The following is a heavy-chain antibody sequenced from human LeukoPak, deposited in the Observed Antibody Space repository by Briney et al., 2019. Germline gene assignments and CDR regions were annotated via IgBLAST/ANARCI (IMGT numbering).Heavy chain of an antibody. J-gene: IGHJ4*02. Sequence: SQTLSLTCAISGDSVSSKSASWNWIRQSPSRGLEWLGRTYSRSKWFNDYAVSVKSRITINPDTSENQFSLHLTSVTPDDTAVYYCARGTRSLDYWGQGTLVTVSS. CDR3: ARGTRSLDY. D-gene: IGHD3/OR15-3a*01. V-gene: IGHV6-1*01. CDR2: TYSRSKWFN. CDR1: GDSVSSKSAS.